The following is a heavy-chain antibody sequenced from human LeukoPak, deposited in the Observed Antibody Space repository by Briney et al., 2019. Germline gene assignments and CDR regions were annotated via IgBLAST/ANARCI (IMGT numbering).Heavy chain of an antibody. J-gene: IGHJ4*02. D-gene: IGHD2-2*02. V-gene: IGHV3-23*01. CDR2: ISISGGTT. CDR3: AKEEIPNDY. CDR1: GFTFSTSA. Sequence: GGSLRLSCAASGFTFSTSAMTWVRQAPGKGLEWVSGISISGGTTYYADSVEGRFTISRDNSKNTLYLQMNSLRAEDTAVYYCAKEEIPNDYWGRGTLVTVSS.